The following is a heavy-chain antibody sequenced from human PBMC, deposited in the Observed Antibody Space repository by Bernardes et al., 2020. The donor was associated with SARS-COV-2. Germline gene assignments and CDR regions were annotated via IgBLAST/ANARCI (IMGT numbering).Heavy chain of an antibody. D-gene: IGHD3-10*01. J-gene: IGHJ4*02. Sequence: LRLSCAGSGFTFDDYTMYWVRQTPGQRLEWVSLINWDGTSTYYSDSVKGRFIISRDNSKNSLYLQMNSLRTEDTALYYCVKDSLAYYHGSGSYYNHWGQGTLVTVSS. CDR2: INWDGTST. CDR1: GFTFDDYT. CDR3: VKDSLAYYHGSGSYYNH. V-gene: IGHV3-43*01.